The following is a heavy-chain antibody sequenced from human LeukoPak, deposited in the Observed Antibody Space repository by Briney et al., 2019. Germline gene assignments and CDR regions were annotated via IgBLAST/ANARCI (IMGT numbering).Heavy chain of an antibody. V-gene: IGHV1-69*13. CDR3: ARGQQLVGNYYYYGMDV. D-gene: IGHD6-13*01. CDR2: IIPIFGTV. J-gene: IGHJ6*02. Sequence: SVKVSCKASGYTFTGYYMHWVRQAPGQGLEWMGGIIPIFGTVHYAQTFQGRVTITADESTNTAYMELTSLRSDDTALYYCARGQQLVGNYYYYGMDVWGQGTTVTVSS. CDR1: GYTFTGYY.